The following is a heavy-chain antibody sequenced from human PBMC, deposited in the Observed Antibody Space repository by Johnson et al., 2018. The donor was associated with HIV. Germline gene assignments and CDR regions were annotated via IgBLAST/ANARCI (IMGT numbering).Heavy chain of an antibody. D-gene: IGHD3-22*01. CDR2: ISWNSDDI. J-gene: IGHJ3*02. Sequence: VQLVESGGALVQPGRSLRLSCVASGFTFEDYAMYWVRQAPGKGLEWVSGISWNSDDIDYADSVKGRFTISRDNAKNSLYLQMNTLRPEDTALYYYAKDLVVINVRYAFHIWGQGTMVTVS. CDR1: GFTFEDYA. CDR3: AKDLVVINVRYAFHI. V-gene: IGHV3-9*01.